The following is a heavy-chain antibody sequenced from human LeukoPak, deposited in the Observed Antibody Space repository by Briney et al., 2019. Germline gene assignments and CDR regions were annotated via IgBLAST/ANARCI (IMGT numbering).Heavy chain of an antibody. CDR1: GYTFTSYG. D-gene: IGHD5-24*01. CDR2: ISAYNGNT. CDR3: ARDNSVRDEAWWFNP. J-gene: IGHJ5*02. Sequence: ASVKVSCKASGYTFTSYGISWVRQAPGQGLEWMGWISAYNGNTNYAQKLQGRVTMTTDTSTSTAYMELRSLRSDDTAVYYCARDNSVRDEAWWFNPWGQGTLVTVAS. V-gene: IGHV1-18*01.